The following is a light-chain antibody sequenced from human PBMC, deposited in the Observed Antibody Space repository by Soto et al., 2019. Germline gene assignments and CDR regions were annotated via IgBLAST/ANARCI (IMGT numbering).Light chain of an antibody. Sequence: DIQMTQSPSTLSASVGYRVTITCRASQNVFTWLAWYQHRPGKAPKLLISDASILESGVPSRFSGSGSGTEFTLTITSLQSDDFATYYCQEYNSHSFGGGTKVDIK. CDR1: QNVFTW. CDR2: DAS. J-gene: IGKJ4*01. V-gene: IGKV1-5*01. CDR3: QEYNSHS.